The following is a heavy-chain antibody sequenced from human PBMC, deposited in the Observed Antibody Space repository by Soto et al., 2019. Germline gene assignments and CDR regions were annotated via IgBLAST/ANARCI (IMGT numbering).Heavy chain of an antibody. D-gene: IGHD1-7*01. CDR1: GFTFSSYS. CDR3: AKCLQVNWNYDAFHI. J-gene: IGHJ3*02. CDR2: ITASRGTT. Sequence: EVKLLESGGGLVQPGGSLRLSCAASGFTFSSYSMSWVRQAPGKGLEWVSHITASRGTTYYADSVKGRFTSSRDSSRNTLDLHMNSLRAEDTALYYCAKCLQVNWNYDAFHIWGQGTMVTVSS. V-gene: IGHV3-23*01.